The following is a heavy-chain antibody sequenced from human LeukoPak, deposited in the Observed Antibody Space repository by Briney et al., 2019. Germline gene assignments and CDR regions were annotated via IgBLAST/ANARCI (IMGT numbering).Heavy chain of an antibody. Sequence: GASVKVSCKASGYTFTGYYMHWVRQAPGQGLEWMGWINPNSGGTNYAQKFQGRVTMTRDTSISTAYMELSRLRSDDTAVYYCARGIRYFDWLNLSDAFDIWGQGTMLTVSS. V-gene: IGHV1-2*02. J-gene: IGHJ3*02. D-gene: IGHD3-9*01. CDR3: ARGIRYFDWLNLSDAFDI. CDR2: INPNSGGT. CDR1: GYTFTGYY.